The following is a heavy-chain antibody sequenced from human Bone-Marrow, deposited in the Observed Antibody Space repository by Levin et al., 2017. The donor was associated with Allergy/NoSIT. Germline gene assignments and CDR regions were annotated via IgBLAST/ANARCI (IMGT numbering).Heavy chain of an antibody. D-gene: IGHD3-22*01. J-gene: IGHJ5*02. CDR3: ARHVWGGVVVAPFDP. CDR1: GGSIRSYY. Sequence: SQTLSLTCTVSGGSIRSYYWSWIRQSPEKGLEWLGFIYDSGFTNYSPSLKSRLTISADTSKNQVSLRLTSVTAADTAVYYCARHVWGGVVVAPFDPWGQGTLVTVSS. CDR2: IYDSGFT. V-gene: IGHV4-59*08.